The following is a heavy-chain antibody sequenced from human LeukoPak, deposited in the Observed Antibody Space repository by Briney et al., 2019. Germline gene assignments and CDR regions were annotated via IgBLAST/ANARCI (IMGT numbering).Heavy chain of an antibody. Sequence: SETLSLTCTVSGGSISSSSYYWGWIRQPPGKGLEWIGSIYYSGSTYYNPSLKGRVTISVDTSKNQFSLKLSSVTAADTAVYYCARDIVASDYYGMDVWGQGTTVTVSS. CDR3: ARDIVASDYYGMDV. V-gene: IGHV4-39*07. D-gene: IGHD5-12*01. J-gene: IGHJ6*02. CDR2: IYYSGST. CDR1: GGSISSSSYY.